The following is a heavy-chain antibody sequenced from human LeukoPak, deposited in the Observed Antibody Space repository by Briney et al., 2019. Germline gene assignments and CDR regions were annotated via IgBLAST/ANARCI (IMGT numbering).Heavy chain of an antibody. CDR1: GGSISSGSYY. CDR2: IYTSGST. CDR3: ARDLPRDTAMDLFDY. Sequence: SETLSLTCTVSGGSISSGSYYWSWIRQPAGKGLEWIGRIYTSGSTNYNPSLKSRVTISVDTSKNQFSLKLSSVTAADTAVYYRARDLPRDTAMDLFDYWGQGTLVTVSS. V-gene: IGHV4-61*02. D-gene: IGHD5-18*01. J-gene: IGHJ4*02.